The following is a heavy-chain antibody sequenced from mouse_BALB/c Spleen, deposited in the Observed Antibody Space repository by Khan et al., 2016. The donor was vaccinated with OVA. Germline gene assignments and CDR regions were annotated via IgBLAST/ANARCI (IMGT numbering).Heavy chain of an antibody. J-gene: IGHJ3*01. CDR3: VRDGGYDLYDGWFAY. CDR2: INPSNGYT. CDR1: GYTFTSYT. D-gene: IGHD2-3*01. Sequence: QVQLQQSGAELARPGASVKMSCKASGYTFTSYTIHWIKLRPGQGLEWIGYINPSNGYTNYNQKFKDKATLTADKSSTTAYMQLSSLTSADSAVFKCVRDGGYDLYDGWFAYWGQGTLVTVSA. V-gene: IGHV1-4*01.